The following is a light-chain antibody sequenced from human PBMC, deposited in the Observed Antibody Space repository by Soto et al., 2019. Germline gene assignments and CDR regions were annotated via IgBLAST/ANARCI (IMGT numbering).Light chain of an antibody. V-gene: IGLV2-14*01. CDR2: EVS. CDR1: SSDVGSYNY. J-gene: IGLJ3*02. Sequence: QSALTQRASVSGSPGQSITISCTGTSSDVGSYNYVSWYQQHPGKAPKLMIYEVSNRPSGVSNRFSGSKSGNTASLTISGLQAEDEDDYYCSSYTSSSTRVFGGGTKLTVL. CDR3: SSYTSSSTRV.